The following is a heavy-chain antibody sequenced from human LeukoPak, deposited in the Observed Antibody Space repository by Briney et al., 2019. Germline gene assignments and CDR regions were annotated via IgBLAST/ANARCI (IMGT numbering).Heavy chain of an antibody. Sequence: PGGSLRLSCAASGFTFSSYWMSWVRQAPGKGLEWVANIKQDGSEKYYVGSVKGRFTISRDNAKNSLYLQMNSLRAEDTAVYYCARADYGDYVYAGYFDYWGQGTLVTVSS. CDR3: ARADYGDYVYAGYFDY. V-gene: IGHV3-7*02. J-gene: IGHJ4*02. CDR2: IKQDGSEK. D-gene: IGHD4-17*01. CDR1: GFTFSSYW.